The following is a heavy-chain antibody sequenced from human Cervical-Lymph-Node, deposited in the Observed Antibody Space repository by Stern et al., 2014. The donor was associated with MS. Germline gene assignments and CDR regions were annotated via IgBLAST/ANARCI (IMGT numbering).Heavy chain of an antibody. CDR3: ARAYFDSYGLDV. CDR1: SYTFSSYG. Sequence: VQLVESGADVKKPGASVKVSCKASSYTFSSYGIAWVRQAPGQGLEWMGWISGYDGDTNYAPKLQGRGTLTTDPSTRTAYMEIRSLRFDDTAVYYCARAYFDSYGLDVWGQGTTVTVSS. CDR2: ISGYDGDT. J-gene: IGHJ6*02. D-gene: IGHD3-9*01. V-gene: IGHV1-18*04.